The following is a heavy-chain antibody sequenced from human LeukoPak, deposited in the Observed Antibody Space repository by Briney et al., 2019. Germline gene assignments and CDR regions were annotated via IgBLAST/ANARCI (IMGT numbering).Heavy chain of an antibody. Sequence: SKTLSLTCTVSGGSISSYYWSWIRQPPGKGLEWIGEINHSGSTNYNPSLKSRVTISVDTSKNQFSLKLSSVTAADTAVYYCARGYYYDSSGYTIDYWGQGTLVTVSS. CDR2: INHSGST. CDR1: GGSISSYY. V-gene: IGHV4-34*01. J-gene: IGHJ4*02. CDR3: ARGYYYDSSGYTIDY. D-gene: IGHD3-22*01.